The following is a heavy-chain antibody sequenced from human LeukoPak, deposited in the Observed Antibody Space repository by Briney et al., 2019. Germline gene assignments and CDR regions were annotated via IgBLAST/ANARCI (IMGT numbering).Heavy chain of an antibody. D-gene: IGHD2-2*01. CDR2: ISYDGSNK. CDR1: GFTFSSYA. V-gene: IGHV3-30*15. CDR3: ARDYVVVPAAILIPGAMDV. J-gene: IGHJ6*03. Sequence: PGRSLRLSCAASGFTFSSYAMHWVRQAPGKGLEWVAVISYDGSNKYYADSVKGRFTISRDNSKNTLYLQMSSLRAEDTAVYYCARDYVVVPAAILIPGAMDVWGKGTTVTVSS.